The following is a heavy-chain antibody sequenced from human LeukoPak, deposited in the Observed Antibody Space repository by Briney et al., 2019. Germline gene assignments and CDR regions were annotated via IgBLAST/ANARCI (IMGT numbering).Heavy chain of an antibody. D-gene: IGHD4-11*01. J-gene: IGHJ4*02. CDR2: ISSSGSTR. CDR3: ARDQGAVINFFDY. CDR1: EFIFSTYS. Sequence: GGSLRLSCAASEFIFSTYSMNWVRQAPGKGLEWVSYISSSGSTRYYADSVKGRFTISRDNAKNSLYLQMNSLRAEDTAVYYCARDQGAVINFFDYWGQGTLVTVSS. V-gene: IGHV3-48*04.